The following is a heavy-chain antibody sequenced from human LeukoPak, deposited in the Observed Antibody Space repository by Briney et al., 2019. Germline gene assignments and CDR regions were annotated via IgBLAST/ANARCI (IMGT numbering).Heavy chain of an antibody. CDR3: ARAACCGGDCYLFDY. CDR2: IYYSGST. Sequence: SETLSLTCTVSSDSIYSSNYYWGWIRQPPGKGLEWIGSIYYSGSTYYNSSLKSRVTISVDTSKNQFSLKLSSLTAADTAVYYCARAACCGGDCYLFDYWGQGTLVTVFS. D-gene: IGHD2-21*02. CDR1: SDSIYSSNYY. V-gene: IGHV4-39*01. J-gene: IGHJ4*02.